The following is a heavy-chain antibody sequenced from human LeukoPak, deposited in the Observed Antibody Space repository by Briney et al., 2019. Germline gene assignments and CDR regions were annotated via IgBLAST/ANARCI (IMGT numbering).Heavy chain of an antibody. CDR2: ISGSGGST. J-gene: IGHJ4*02. D-gene: IGHD3-10*01. CDR3: AKDFGARRRAGFDY. V-gene: IGHV3-23*01. CDR1: GFTFSSYA. Sequence: QSGGSLRLSCAASGFTFSSYAMSWVRQAPGKGLEWVSAISGSGGSTYYADSVKGRFTISRDNSKNTLYLQMNSLRAEDTAVYYCAKDFGARRRAGFDYWGQGTLVTVSS.